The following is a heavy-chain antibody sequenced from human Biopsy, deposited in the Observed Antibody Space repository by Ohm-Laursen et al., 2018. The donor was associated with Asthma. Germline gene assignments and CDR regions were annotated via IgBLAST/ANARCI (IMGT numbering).Heavy chain of an antibody. V-gene: IGHV1-18*01. Sequence: GASVKVSCKTSGYTLNSAGITWVRQAPGQGLEWMGWISVYNGNTKVAQKLQDRVIMITDTSTSTAYMELRSLRSDDTAVYFCARAVDYSHYYGIDVWGQGTTVTVS. D-gene: IGHD3-10*01. J-gene: IGHJ6*02. CDR2: ISVYNGNT. CDR3: ARAVDYSHYYGIDV. CDR1: GYTLNSAG.